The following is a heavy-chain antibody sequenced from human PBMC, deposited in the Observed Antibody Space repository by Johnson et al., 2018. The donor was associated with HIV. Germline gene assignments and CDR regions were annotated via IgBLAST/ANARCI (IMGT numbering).Heavy chain of an antibody. V-gene: IGHV3-30*09. CDR3: VREGYSSSSDAFDI. J-gene: IGHJ3*02. Sequence: VQLVESGGGVVQPGRSLRLSCTASGFTFNKFAMHWVRQALGKGLEWLAFISFDGSNKYFGGSVEGRFDISRENSKNSHYLHMNSLRPEDTAIYYCVREGYSSSSDAFDIWGQGTMVTVSS. CDR1: GFTFNKFA. CDR2: ISFDGSNK. D-gene: IGHD6-6*01.